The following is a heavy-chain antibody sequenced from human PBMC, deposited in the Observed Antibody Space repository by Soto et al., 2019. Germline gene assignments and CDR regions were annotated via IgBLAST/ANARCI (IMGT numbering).Heavy chain of an antibody. D-gene: IGHD6-13*01. CDR3: ARXVVGYSSSWYYYYGMDV. V-gene: IGHV4-39*01. Sequence: PSETLSLTCTVSGGSISSSSYYWGWIRQPPGKGLEWIGSIYYSGSTYYNPSLKSRVTISVDTSKNQFSLKLSSVTAADTAVYYCARXVVGYSSSWYYYYGMDVWGQGTTVTVSS. CDR1: GGSISSSSYY. CDR2: IYYSGST. J-gene: IGHJ6*01.